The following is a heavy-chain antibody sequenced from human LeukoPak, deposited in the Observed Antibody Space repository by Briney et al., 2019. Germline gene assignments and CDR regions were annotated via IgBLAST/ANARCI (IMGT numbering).Heavy chain of an antibody. CDR2: IYHSGST. CDR1: GGSISSSNW. Sequence: PSETLSLTCAVSGGSISSSNWWSWVRQPPGKGLEWIGEIYHSGSTNYNPSLKSRVTISVDKSKNQFSLKLSSVTAADTAVYYCVRVVDYYGSGSYHNGGFNWFDPWGQGTLVTVSS. D-gene: IGHD3-10*01. V-gene: IGHV4-4*02. CDR3: VRVVDYYGSGSYHNGGFNWFDP. J-gene: IGHJ5*02.